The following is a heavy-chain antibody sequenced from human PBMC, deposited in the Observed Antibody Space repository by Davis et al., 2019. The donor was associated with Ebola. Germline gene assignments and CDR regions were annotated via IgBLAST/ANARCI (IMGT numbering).Heavy chain of an antibody. Sequence: GGSLRLSCAVSGFAFSNYWMTWVRQAPGKGLVWVANIRQDGSDRQYVGSVEGRFTISRDNAKNSLYLQMNSLRVEDTGVYYCTRDKRSSWYGGMDVWGQGTTVTVSS. CDR1: GFAFSNYW. CDR3: TRDKRSSWYGGMDV. J-gene: IGHJ6*02. D-gene: IGHD6-19*01. V-gene: IGHV3-7*01. CDR2: IRQDGSDR.